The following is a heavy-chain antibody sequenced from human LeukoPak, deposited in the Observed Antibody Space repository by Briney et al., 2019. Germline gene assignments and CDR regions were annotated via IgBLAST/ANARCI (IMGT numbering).Heavy chain of an antibody. CDR1: GYSISSGYY. V-gene: IGHV4-38-2*02. J-gene: IGHJ6*04. CDR2: INHSGST. Sequence: PSETLSLTCTVSGYSISSGYYWGWIRPPPGKGLEWIGEINHSGSTNYNPSLKSRVTISVDTSENQFSLKLSSVTAADTAVYYCAGFWSGYYIPPSLDVAVWGKGTTVTVSS. D-gene: IGHD3-3*01. CDR3: AGFWSGYYIPPSLDVAV.